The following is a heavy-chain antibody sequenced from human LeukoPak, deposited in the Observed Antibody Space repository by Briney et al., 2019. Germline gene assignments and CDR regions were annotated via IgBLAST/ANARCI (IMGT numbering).Heavy chain of an antibody. CDR2: FYYSGST. CDR3: ARARIAAAGPIFDY. Sequence: PSETLSLTCTVSGGSISSYYWSWIRQPPGKGLEWIGYFYYSGSTNYNPSLKSRVTISVDTSKNQFSLKLSSVTAADTAVYYCARARIAAAGPIFDYWGQGTLVTVSS. CDR1: GGSISSYY. V-gene: IGHV4-59*01. J-gene: IGHJ4*02. D-gene: IGHD6-13*01.